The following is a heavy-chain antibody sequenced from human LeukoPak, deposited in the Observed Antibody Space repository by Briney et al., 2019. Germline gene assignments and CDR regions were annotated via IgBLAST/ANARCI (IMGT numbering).Heavy chain of an antibody. CDR3: ARDGGGAHIVRWFDY. CDR1: GLTFSDYY. D-gene: IGHD2-21*01. CDR2: ISSSSSYT. V-gene: IGHV3-11*05. J-gene: IGHJ4*02. Sequence: GGSLRLPCAASGLTFSDYYMSWIRQAPGKGLEWVSYISSSSSYTNYADSVKGRFTISRDNAKNSLYLQMNSLRAEDTAVYYCARDGGGAHIVRWFDYWGQGTLVTVSS.